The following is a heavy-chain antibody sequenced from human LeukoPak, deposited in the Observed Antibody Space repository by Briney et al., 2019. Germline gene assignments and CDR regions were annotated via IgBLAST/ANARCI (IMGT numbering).Heavy chain of an antibody. J-gene: IGHJ4*02. Sequence: GGSLRLSCAASGFAVSSNYMSWVRQAPGKGLEWVSVIYSGGSTYYADSVKGRFTISRDNSKNSLFVQMNSLRAEDTAVYFCAKSRSGSANWALQIFDNWGQGTLVTVSS. CDR3: AKSRSGSANWALQIFDN. V-gene: IGHV3-53*01. CDR1: GFAVSSNY. D-gene: IGHD1-1*01. CDR2: IYSGGST.